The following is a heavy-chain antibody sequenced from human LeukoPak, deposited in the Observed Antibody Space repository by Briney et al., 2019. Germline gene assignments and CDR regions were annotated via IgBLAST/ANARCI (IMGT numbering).Heavy chain of an antibody. V-gene: IGHV3-66*04. J-gene: IGHJ4*02. Sequence: GGSLRLSCAASGFTVSSNYMNWVRQAPGKGLEWVSMIYSGGNTFYTDSVKGRFIISRDNSKNTLDLQMNSLRAEDTAVYYCARRGHGYGSPFDYWGQGTLVTVSS. CDR3: ARRGHGYGSPFDY. CDR1: GFTVSSNY. D-gene: IGHD5-18*01. CDR2: IYSGGNT.